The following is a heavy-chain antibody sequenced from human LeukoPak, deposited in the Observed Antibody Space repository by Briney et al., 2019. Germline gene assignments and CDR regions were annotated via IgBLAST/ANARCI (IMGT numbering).Heavy chain of an antibody. CDR2: INPNDGGT. CDR3: ARDGGLDC. V-gene: IGHV1-2*02. J-gene: IGHJ4*02. Sequence: GASVKVSCKASGYTLTDYYIHWLRQAPGQGPEWVGWINPNDGGTKYAQKFQGRVSMTRDTSINTAYMELTRPTSDDTAVYYCARDGGLDCWGQGTQLTVSS. CDR1: GYTLTDYY. D-gene: IGHD3-16*01.